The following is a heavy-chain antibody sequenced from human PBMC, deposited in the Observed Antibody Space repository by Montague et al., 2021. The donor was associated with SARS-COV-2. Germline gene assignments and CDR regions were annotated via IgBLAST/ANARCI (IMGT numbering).Heavy chain of an antibody. CDR2: INYSGDT. V-gene: IGHV4-39*01. D-gene: IGHD6-19*01. Sequence: SETLSLTCTVSGESISSDRYYWGWIRQPPGKGLEWIASINYSGDTYYXPSLKSRVTISIDTSRHQFSLKVNSVTAADTAVYYCARPGSTCGWFYFDDWGHGTLATVSS. CDR3: ARPGSTCGWFYFDD. CDR1: GESISSDRYY. J-gene: IGHJ4*01.